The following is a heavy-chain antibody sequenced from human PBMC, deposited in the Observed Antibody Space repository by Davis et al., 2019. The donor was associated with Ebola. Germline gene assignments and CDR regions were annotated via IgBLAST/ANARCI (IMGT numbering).Heavy chain of an antibody. D-gene: IGHD7-27*01. Sequence: GGSLRLSCAASGFTFSGSAMHWVRLASGKGLEWVGRIRSKGNSYATAYAVSVKGRFTISRDDSNNTAYLQMNSLKTEDTAVYYCTRSTGAEFWFDPWGQGTLVTVSS. CDR3: TRSTGAEFWFDP. J-gene: IGHJ5*02. CDR1: GFTFSGSA. CDR2: IRSKGNSYAT. V-gene: IGHV3-73*01.